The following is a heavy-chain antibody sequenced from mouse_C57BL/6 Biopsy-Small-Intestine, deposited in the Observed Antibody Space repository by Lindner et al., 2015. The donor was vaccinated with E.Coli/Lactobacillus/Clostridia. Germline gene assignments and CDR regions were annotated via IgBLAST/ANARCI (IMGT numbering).Heavy chain of an antibody. Sequence: VQLQESGAELVKPGASVKIFLQKLLATQFYNYWMNWVKQRPGKGLEWIGQIYPGDGDTNYNGKFKGKATLTADKSSSTAYMQLSSLTSEDSAVYFCARGERGDFDYWGQGTTLTVSS. CDR3: ARGERGDFDY. J-gene: IGHJ2*01. CDR2: IYPGDGDT. V-gene: IGHV1-80*01. CDR1: ATQFYNYW.